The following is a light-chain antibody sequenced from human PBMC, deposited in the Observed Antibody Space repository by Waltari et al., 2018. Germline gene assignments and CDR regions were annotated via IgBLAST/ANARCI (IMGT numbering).Light chain of an antibody. CDR1: NSDIGGYNF. CDR3: TSFTSTTSYVV. Sequence: QSALTQPASVSGSPGQSITISCTGTNSDIGGYNFVSWYQQHPGNAPRLMIYDVNKRPSGVFNRFAGRKFGNTAALTISGLQADDEADYYCTSFTSTTSYVVFGGGTNLTV. V-gene: IGLV2-14*03. CDR2: DVN. J-gene: IGLJ2*01.